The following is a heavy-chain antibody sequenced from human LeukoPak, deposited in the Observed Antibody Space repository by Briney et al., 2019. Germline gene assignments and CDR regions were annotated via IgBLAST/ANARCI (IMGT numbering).Heavy chain of an antibody. CDR1: GFTFSSYS. V-gene: IGHV3-21*01. CDR2: ISSSSSFI. D-gene: IGHD3-10*01. J-gene: IGHJ4*02. CDR3: ARADGDYGSAPVDY. Sequence: KPGGSLRLSCAASGFTFSSYSMNWVRQAPGKGLEWVSSISSSSSFIYYADSVKGRFTISRDNAKNSLYLQMNSLRAEDTAVYYCARADGDYGSAPVDYWGQGTLVTVSS.